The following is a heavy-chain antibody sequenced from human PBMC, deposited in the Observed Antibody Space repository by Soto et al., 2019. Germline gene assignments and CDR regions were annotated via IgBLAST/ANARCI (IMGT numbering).Heavy chain of an antibody. CDR3: ARVSGSSSGWSFDY. CDR2: TRNKANSYTT. CDR1: GFTSSDHY. J-gene: IGHJ4*02. Sequence: EVQLVESGGGLVQPGGSLRLSCAASGFTSSDHYMDWVRQAPGKGLEWVGRTRNKANSYTTEYAASVKGRFTISRDDSKNSLYLQMNSLKTEDTAVYYCARVSGSSSGWSFDYWGQGTLVTVSS. V-gene: IGHV3-72*01. D-gene: IGHD6-19*01.